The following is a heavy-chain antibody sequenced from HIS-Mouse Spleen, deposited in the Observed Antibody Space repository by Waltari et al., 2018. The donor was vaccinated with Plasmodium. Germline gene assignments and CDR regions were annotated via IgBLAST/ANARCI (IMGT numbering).Heavy chain of an antibody. J-gene: IGHJ2*01. V-gene: IGHV4-34*01. CDR3: ARGLRGHYWYFDL. Sequence: QVQLRQWGAGLLKPSETLSLTCAVYGGSFRGYYWSWTRQPPGKRLEWIGEINHSGSTNYNPSLKSRVTISVDTSKNQFSLKLSSVTAADTAVYYCARGLRGHYWYFDLWGRGTLVTVSS. CDR2: INHSGST. D-gene: IGHD3-10*01. CDR1: GGSFRGYY.